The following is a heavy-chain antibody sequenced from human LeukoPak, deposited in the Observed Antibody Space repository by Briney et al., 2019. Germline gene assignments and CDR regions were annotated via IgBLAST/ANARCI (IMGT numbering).Heavy chain of an antibody. Sequence: GGSLRLSCAASGFTFTNYWMSWVRQAPGKGLEWVAVMSYDGSNKYYADSVKGRFTISRDNSKNTLYLQMNSLRAEDTALYYCARGAVAGTGGDYWGQGTLLTVSS. CDR1: GFTFTNYW. D-gene: IGHD6-19*01. CDR3: ARGAVAGTGGDY. CDR2: MSYDGSNK. J-gene: IGHJ4*02. V-gene: IGHV3-30*03.